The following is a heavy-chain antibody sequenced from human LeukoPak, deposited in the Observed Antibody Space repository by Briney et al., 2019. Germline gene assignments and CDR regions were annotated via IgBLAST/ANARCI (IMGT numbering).Heavy chain of an antibody. Sequence: PSETLSLTCAVSGGTLGGYYWTWIRQPPGKGLEWIGEINHSGSTNYNPSLGSRVTISVDTSKNQFSLKLNSVTAADTAVYYCARGYIVLVPAAIKDAFDIWGRGTMVTVSS. CDR3: ARGYIVLVPAAIKDAFDI. D-gene: IGHD2-2*02. V-gene: IGHV4-34*01. J-gene: IGHJ3*02. CDR2: INHSGST. CDR1: GGTLGGYY.